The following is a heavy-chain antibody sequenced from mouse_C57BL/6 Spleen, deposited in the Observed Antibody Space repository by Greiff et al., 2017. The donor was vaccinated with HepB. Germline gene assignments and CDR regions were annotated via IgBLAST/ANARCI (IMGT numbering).Heavy chain of an antibody. J-gene: IGHJ3*01. CDR2: ISSGGDYI. V-gene: IGHV5-9-1*02. CDR1: GFTFSSYA. CDR3: TRDEDYSNYVRTWFAY. Sequence: EVMLVESGEGLVKPGGSLKLSCAASGFTFSSYAMSWVRQTPEKRLEWVAYISSGGDYIYYADTVKGRFTISRDNARNTLYLQMSSLKSEDTAMYYCTRDEDYSNYVRTWFAYWGQGTLVTVSA. D-gene: IGHD2-5*01.